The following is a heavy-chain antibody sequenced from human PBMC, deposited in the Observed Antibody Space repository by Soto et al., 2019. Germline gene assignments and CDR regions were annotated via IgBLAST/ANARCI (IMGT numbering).Heavy chain of an antibody. Sequence: PSETLSLTCTVSGGSISSGGYYWSWIRQPPGKGLEWIGYIYHSGSTYYNPSLKSRVTISVDRSKNQFSLKLSSVTAADTAVYYCARGRGDAAGTRFDSWGQGILVTV. V-gene: IGHV4-30-2*01. CDR1: GGSISSGGYY. J-gene: IGHJ4*02. D-gene: IGHD6-13*01. CDR2: IYHSGST. CDR3: ARGRGDAAGTRFDS.